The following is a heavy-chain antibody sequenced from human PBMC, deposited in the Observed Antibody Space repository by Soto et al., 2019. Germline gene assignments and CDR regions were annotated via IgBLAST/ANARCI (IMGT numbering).Heavy chain of an antibody. J-gene: IGHJ4*02. D-gene: IGHD3-3*01. V-gene: IGHV3-7*01. CDR1: GFTFSSYW. CDR3: ARDPGWSGYPYYFDY. Sequence: GESLKISCAASGFTFSSYWMSWVRQAPGKGLEWVANIKQDGSEKYYVDSVKGRFTISRDNAKNSLYLQMNSLRAEDTAVYYCARDPGWSGYPYYFDYWGQGTLVTVSS. CDR2: IKQDGSEK.